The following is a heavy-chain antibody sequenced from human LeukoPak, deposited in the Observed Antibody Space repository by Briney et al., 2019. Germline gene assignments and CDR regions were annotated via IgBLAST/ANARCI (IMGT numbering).Heavy chain of an antibody. J-gene: IGHJ4*02. CDR2: IGISGLT. Sequence: GGSLRLSCAASGFAFDMYSIDWVRQAPGKGLEWVSTIGISGLTYYTDSVRGRFTISRDNSKNTLYLQINSLRAEDTAVYYCARDSYDILTGYYSGPDYWGQGTQVTVSS. CDR3: ARDSYDILTGYYSGPDY. V-gene: IGHV3-21*01. CDR1: GFAFDMYS. D-gene: IGHD3-9*01.